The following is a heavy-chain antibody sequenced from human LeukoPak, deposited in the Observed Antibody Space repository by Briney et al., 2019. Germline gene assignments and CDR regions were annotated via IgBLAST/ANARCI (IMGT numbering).Heavy chain of an antibody. V-gene: IGHV3-23*02. CDR2: ISGSGGSA. CDR1: GFTFSSYA. D-gene: IGHD5-12*01. CDR3: PEHSGRLGYERAIYYYYYYMDV. J-gene: IGHJ6*03. Sequence: GGSLRLSCAASGFTFSSYAMSWVRQAPGKGLEWVSSISGSGGSAYYEDFVKGRFTISSVNSESTQYQQMHSLTVEGAAVYYCPEHSGRLGYERAIYYYYYYMDVWGKGTTVTVSS.